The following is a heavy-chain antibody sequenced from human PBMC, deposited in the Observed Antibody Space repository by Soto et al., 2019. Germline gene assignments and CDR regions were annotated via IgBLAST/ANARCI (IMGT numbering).Heavy chain of an antibody. Sequence: QVQLVESGGGVVQPGRSLRLSCAASGFTFSNYAMHWVRQAPGKGLEWVAIVSYDGDNEYYADSVRGRFFISRDNSRNTLYLQTSSLRHEDTAVYYCAKDGGPAYCNSPDCSAEHFDYWGQGTQVTVSS. CDR1: GFTFSNYA. CDR2: VSYDGDNE. J-gene: IGHJ4*02. D-gene: IGHD2-2*01. CDR3: AKDGGPAYCNSPDCSAEHFDY. V-gene: IGHV3-30*18.